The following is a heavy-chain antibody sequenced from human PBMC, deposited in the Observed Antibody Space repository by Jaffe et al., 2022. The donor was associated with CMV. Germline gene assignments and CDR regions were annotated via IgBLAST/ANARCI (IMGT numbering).Heavy chain of an antibody. D-gene: IGHD1-20*01. Sequence: EVQLSESGGGMVQPGGSLRLSCAASGFPFSSYALNWVRQAPGKGLEWVSSIIGSGDSTFYADSVKGRFTISRVNSKNTVYLQMNSLRAEDTAVYYCAKGGLNSWYFDLWGRGTLVTVSS. CDR2: IIGSGDST. V-gene: IGHV3-23*01. CDR1: GFPFSSYA. CDR3: AKGGLNSWYFDL. J-gene: IGHJ2*01.